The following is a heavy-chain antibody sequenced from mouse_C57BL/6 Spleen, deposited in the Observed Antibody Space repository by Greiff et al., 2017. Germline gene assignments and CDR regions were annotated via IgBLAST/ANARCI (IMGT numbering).Heavy chain of an antibody. J-gene: IGHJ4*01. V-gene: IGHV1-22*01. CDR2: INPNNGGT. D-gene: IGHD2-2*01. CDR3: ARSIYGYDEAMDY. CDR1: GYTFTDYN. Sequence: EVQLQQSGPELVKPGASVKMSCKASGYTFTDYNMHWVKQSHGKSLEWIGYINPNNGGTSYNQKFKGKATLTVNKSSSTAYMELRSLTSEDSAVYYCARSIYGYDEAMDYWGQGTSVTVSS.